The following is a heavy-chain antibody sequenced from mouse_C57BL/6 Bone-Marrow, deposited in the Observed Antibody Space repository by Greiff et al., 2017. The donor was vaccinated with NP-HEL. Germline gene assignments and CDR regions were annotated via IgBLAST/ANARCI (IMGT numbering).Heavy chain of an antibody. CDR2: IDPEDGDT. Sequence: VQLKQSGAELVRPGASVKLSCTASGFNIKDYYMHWVKQRPEQGLEWIGRIDPEDGDTEYAPKFQGKATMTADTSSNTAYLQLSSLTSEDTAVYYCTSLLWLRYYAMDYWGQGTSVTVSS. CDR3: TSLLWLRYYAMDY. V-gene: IGHV14-1*01. CDR1: GFNIKDYY. J-gene: IGHJ4*01. D-gene: IGHD2-2*01.